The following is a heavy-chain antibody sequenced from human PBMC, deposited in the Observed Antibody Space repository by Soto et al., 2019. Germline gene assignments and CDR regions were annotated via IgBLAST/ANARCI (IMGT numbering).Heavy chain of an antibody. CDR2: INHSGST. CDR1: GGSFSGYY. J-gene: IGHJ4*02. V-gene: IGHV4-34*01. Sequence: QVQLQQWGAGLLKPSETLSLTCAVYGGSFSGYYWSWIRQPPGKGLEWIGEINHSGSTNNNPSLKSRVTISVDTSKSQFSLKLSSVTAADTAVYYCARVTGGDDYYFDYWGQGTLVTVSS. D-gene: IGHD4-17*01. CDR3: ARVTGGDDYYFDY.